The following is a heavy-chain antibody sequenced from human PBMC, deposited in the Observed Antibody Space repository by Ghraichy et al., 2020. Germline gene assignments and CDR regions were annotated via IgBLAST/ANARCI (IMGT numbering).Heavy chain of an antibody. J-gene: IGHJ5*02. CDR2: ISSGGSTI. D-gene: IGHD1-14*01. Sequence: GGSLRLSCAASGFTFTDYFMYWIRQAPGKGLEWISYISSGGSTINYADSVKGRFTISRDNAKNSLYLQMNSLRAEDTAVYYCARDSIPAVRPLGWLDPWGQGTLVTVSS. CDR1: GFTFTDYF. V-gene: IGHV3-11*01. CDR3: ARDSIPAVRPLGWLDP.